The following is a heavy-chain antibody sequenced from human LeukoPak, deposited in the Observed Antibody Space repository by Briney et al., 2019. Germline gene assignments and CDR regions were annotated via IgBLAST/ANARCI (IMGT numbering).Heavy chain of an antibody. J-gene: IGHJ4*02. Sequence: GGSLRLSCAASGFTFSSYEMNWVRQAPGKGLEWVSYISSSGTTIYYADSVKGRVTISRDNAKNSLYLQMNSLRAEDTAVYYCAREQNCSGGSCYSAAFDYWGQGTLVTVSS. CDR1: GFTFSSYE. CDR2: ISSSGTTI. CDR3: AREQNCSGGSCYSAAFDY. V-gene: IGHV3-48*03. D-gene: IGHD2-15*01.